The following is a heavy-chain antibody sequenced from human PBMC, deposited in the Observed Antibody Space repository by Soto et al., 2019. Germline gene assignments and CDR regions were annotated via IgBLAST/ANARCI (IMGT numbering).Heavy chain of an antibody. V-gene: IGHV4-39*01. CDR1: GGSISSSSYY. CDR2: IYYSGST. J-gene: IGHJ4*02. Sequence: QLQLQESGPGLVKPSETLSLTCTVSGGSISSSSYYWGWIRQPPGKGLEWIGSIYYSGSTYYNPSLKSRVTISVDTSKNQFSLKLSSVTAADTAVYYCASSREDIVVVPAAIIDYWGQGTLVTVSS. D-gene: IGHD2-2*02. CDR3: ASSREDIVVVPAAIIDY.